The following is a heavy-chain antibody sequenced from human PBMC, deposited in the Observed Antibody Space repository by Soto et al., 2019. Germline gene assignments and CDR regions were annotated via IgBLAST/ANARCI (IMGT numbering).Heavy chain of an antibody. Sequence: PGGSLRLSCAASGFTVSSNYMSWVRQAPGKGLEWVSVIYSGGSTYYADSVKCRFTISRDNSKNTLYLQMNSLRAEDTAMYYCAKLTIFGVVTKYDAFDIWGQGTMVTVSS. D-gene: IGHD3-3*01. V-gene: IGHV3-66*01. CDR1: GFTVSSNY. J-gene: IGHJ3*02. CDR2: IYSGGST. CDR3: AKLTIFGVVTKYDAFDI.